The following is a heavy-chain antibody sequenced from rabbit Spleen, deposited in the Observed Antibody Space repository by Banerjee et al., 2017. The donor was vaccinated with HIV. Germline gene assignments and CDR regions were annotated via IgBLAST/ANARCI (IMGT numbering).Heavy chain of an antibody. CDR3: VREVAAKFNL. J-gene: IGHJ4*01. CDR2: IDPFFGIT. Sequence: QLEESAGGLVQPGGSLTLTCTASGFSISSYYMNWVRQAPGKGLEWIGYIDPFFGITYYATWVNGRFTISSHNAQNTLYLQLNSLTAADTATYFCVREVAAKFNLWGPGTLVTVS. D-gene: IGHD4-1*01. CDR1: GFSISSYY. V-gene: IGHV1S7*01.